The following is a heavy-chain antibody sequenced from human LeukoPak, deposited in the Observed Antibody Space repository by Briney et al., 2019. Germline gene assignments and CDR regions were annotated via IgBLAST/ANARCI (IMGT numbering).Heavy chain of an antibody. J-gene: IGHJ4*02. CDR2: IYYSGST. CDR1: GGSISSYY. Sequence: SETLSLTCTVSGGSISSYYWSWIRQPPGKGLEYIGYIYYSGSTNYNSSLKSRVTISVDTSKNQFSLKLSSVTAADTAVYYCARGHGGKRPVDYWGQGTLVTVSS. CDR3: ARGHGGKRPVDY. V-gene: IGHV4-59*01. D-gene: IGHD4-23*01.